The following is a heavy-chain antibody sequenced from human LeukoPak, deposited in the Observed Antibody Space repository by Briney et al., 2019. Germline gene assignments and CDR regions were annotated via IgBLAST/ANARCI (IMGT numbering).Heavy chain of an antibody. CDR3: ARDLLGMLFPYY. D-gene: IGHD2-21*01. V-gene: IGHV4-61*08. CDR1: GGSISSGDYY. CDR2: IYYSGST. Sequence: SQTLSLTCTVSGGSISSGDYYWSWIRQPPGKGLEWIGYIYYSGSTNYNPSLKSRVTISVDTSKNQFSLKLSSVTAADTAVYYCARDLLGMLFPYYWGQGTLVTVSS. J-gene: IGHJ4*02.